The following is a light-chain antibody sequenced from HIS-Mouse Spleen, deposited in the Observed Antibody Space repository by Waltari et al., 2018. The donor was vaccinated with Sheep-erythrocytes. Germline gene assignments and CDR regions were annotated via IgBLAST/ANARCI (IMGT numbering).Light chain of an antibody. CDR1: QSVSSN. Sequence: EIVMTQSPATLSVSPGERATLSCRASQSVSSNLAWYQQKPGQAPRLLIYGASTRATGIPARFSGSGSGTEFTLTISSMQSEDFAVYYRQQYNNLWTFGQGTKVEIK. V-gene: IGKV3-15*01. J-gene: IGKJ1*01. CDR3: QQYNNLWT. CDR2: GAS.